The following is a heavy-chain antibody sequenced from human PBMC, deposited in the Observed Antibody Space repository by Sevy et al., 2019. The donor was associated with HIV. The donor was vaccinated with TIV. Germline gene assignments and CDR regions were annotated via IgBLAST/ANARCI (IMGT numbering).Heavy chain of an antibody. V-gene: IGHV4-59*01. CDR2: IYYSGST. Sequence: SETLSLTCTVSGGSISSYYWSWIRQPPGKGLEWIGYIYYSGSTNYNPSLKSRVTISVVTSKNQFSLKLSSVTAADTAVYYCARDEGWFNWFDPWGQGTLVTVSS. J-gene: IGHJ5*02. CDR1: GGSISSYY. CDR3: ARDEGWFNWFDP. D-gene: IGHD6-19*01.